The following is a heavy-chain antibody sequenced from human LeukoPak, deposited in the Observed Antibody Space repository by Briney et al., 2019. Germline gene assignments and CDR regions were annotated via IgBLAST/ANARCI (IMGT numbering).Heavy chain of an antibody. CDR2: ISSDGTNT. J-gene: IGHJ4*02. Sequence: GGALRLSFAASLFTIINYWMHWVRQAPWKGLVWVSRISSDGTNTNYADSVKGPFTISRDNAKNTLYLQMNSLGAEDTAVYYCARTSYDTGGYFEDWGQGTLVTVSS. V-gene: IGHV3-74*01. CDR3: ARTSYDTGGYFED. CDR1: LFTIINYW. D-gene: IGHD3-22*01.